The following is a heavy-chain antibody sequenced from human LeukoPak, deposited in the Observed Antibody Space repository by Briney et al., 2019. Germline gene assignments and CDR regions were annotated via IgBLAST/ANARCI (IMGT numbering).Heavy chain of an antibody. CDR3: AKGPNGDSNYFFDY. CDR1: GFTFSSYA. V-gene: IGHV3-23*01. J-gene: IGHJ4*02. D-gene: IGHD4-11*01. Sequence: GGSLRLSCAVSGFTFSSYAMRWVRQAPEKGLEWVSVITSDGGSTHYAASVKGRFTVTRDNSKNTLYLQMNSLRAEDTAVYYCAKGPNGDSNYFFDYWGQGTLVTVSS. CDR2: ITSDGGST.